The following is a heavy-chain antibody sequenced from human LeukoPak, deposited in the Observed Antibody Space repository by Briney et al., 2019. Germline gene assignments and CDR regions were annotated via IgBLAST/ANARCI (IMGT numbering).Heavy chain of an antibody. V-gene: IGHV3-30*04. Sequence: GGSLRLSCAASGFTFSSYAIHWVRQAPGKGLEWVAVIPFHGTDTFYADSVKGRFTISRDNSKNTLYLQMSSLRADDTAVYYCARAVAAARPSFDYWGQGTLVTVSS. CDR3: ARAVAAARPSFDY. J-gene: IGHJ4*02. D-gene: IGHD6-6*01. CDR1: GFTFSSYA. CDR2: IPFHGTDT.